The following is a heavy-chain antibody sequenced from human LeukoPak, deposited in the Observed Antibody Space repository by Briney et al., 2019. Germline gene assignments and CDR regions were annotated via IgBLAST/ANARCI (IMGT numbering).Heavy chain of an antibody. CDR1: GGSISGAY. Sequence: SETLSLTCTDSGGSISGAYWSWIRQPQGKGLEWIANIYHTGSTNYNPSLSSRVTISIDTAKNQFSLKLSSVTASDTAVYYCARRGRNSSGWQDYLWGQGTLVTVSS. D-gene: IGHD6-25*01. CDR2: IYHTGST. CDR3: ARRGRNSSGWQDYL. J-gene: IGHJ4*02. V-gene: IGHV4-59*01.